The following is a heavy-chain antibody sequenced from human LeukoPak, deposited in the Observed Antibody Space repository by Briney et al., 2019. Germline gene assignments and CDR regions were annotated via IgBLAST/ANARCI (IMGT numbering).Heavy chain of an antibody. CDR1: GDSISSYY. J-gene: IGHJ4*02. CDR3: ARSLGAQLPPIH. CDR2: IYYSGST. Sequence: SETLSLTCTVSGDSISSYYWSWIRQPPGKGPEWIGYIYYSGSTNYNPSLKSRVTISVDTSKNQFPLKLTSVTAADTAVYYCARSLGAQLPPIHWGQGTLVTVSS. D-gene: IGHD2-2*01. V-gene: IGHV4-59*01.